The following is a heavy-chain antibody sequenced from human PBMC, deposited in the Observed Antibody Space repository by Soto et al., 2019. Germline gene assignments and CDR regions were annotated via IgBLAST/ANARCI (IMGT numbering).Heavy chain of an antibody. CDR1: GFTFSNYA. D-gene: IGHD5-18*01. CDR2: ISDRGGST. V-gene: IGHV3-23*01. CDR3: ARLPYSYVSLYFFDF. Sequence: EVQVLESGGGLVQPGGSLRLSCAASGFTFSNYAVSWVRQSPGRGLEWVASISDRGGSTKYADSMNGRFTISRDNSRNTLFLQMDTLRAEDTAVYYCARLPYSYVSLYFFDFWGQGTLVTVSS. J-gene: IGHJ4*02.